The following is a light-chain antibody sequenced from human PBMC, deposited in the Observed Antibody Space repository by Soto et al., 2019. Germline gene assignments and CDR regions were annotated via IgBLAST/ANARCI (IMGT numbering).Light chain of an antibody. CDR2: GAS. CDR3: QQYNNSPWT. J-gene: IGKJ1*01. CDR1: QSVSSSY. Sequence: IVLTQSPGTLSLSPGESATLSCRASQSVSSSYLAWYQQKPGQAPRLLIYGASTRATGIPARFSGSGSGTEFTLTISRLQSEDFAVYYCQQYNNSPWTFGQGTKVDIK. V-gene: IGKV3-20*01.